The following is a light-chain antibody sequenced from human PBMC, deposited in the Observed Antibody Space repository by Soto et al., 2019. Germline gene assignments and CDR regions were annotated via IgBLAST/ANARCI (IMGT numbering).Light chain of an antibody. J-gene: IGKJ2*01. CDR2: GAS. CDR3: QQYNNWPPYT. CDR1: QSVNNN. V-gene: IGKV3-15*01. Sequence: EIVMTQSPATLSVSPGERVTLSCRASQSVNNNLAWYQQKPGQAPSLLIYGASTRATGIPVRFSGSGSGTEFTLTISGLQSEDFAVYYCQQYNNWPPYTFGQGTKLEIK.